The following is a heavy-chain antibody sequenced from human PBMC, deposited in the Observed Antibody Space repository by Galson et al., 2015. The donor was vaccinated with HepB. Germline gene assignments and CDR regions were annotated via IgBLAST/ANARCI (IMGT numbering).Heavy chain of an antibody. CDR2: IYHSGTT. Sequence: SETLSLTCTVSGGSITTGNWWSWVRQSPGKGLEWIGEIYHSGTTNYNPSLKSRVTISIDKARNQFPLKLTSVTAADTAVYYCARSAMAETTTNIYWYFDPWGRGTLVSVFS. CDR3: ARSAMAETTTNIYWYFDP. V-gene: IGHV4-4*02. J-gene: IGHJ2*01. D-gene: IGHD4-11*01. CDR1: GGSITTGNW.